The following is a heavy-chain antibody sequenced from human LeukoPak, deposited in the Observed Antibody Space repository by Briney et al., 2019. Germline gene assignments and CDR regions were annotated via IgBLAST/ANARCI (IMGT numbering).Heavy chain of an antibody. CDR1: GFTFSSYS. D-gene: IGHD3-22*01. V-gene: IGHV3-21*04. CDR3: AKGEYYYDSSGYGALDY. Sequence: GGSLRLSCAASGFTFSSYSMNWVRQAPGKGLEWVSSISSSSSYIYYADSVKGRFTISRDNAKNSLYLQMNSLRAEDMALYYCAKGEYYYDSSGYGALDYWGQGTLVTVSS. J-gene: IGHJ4*02. CDR2: ISSSSSYI.